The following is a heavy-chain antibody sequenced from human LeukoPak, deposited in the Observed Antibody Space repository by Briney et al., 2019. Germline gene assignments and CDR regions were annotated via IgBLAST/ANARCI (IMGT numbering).Heavy chain of an antibody. J-gene: IGHJ4*02. Sequence: SETLSLNGSVSGGSISSISSYWGGIRQPPGKGLEWIGSIYYSGTPYYNPSLKSRVTISGDTSKNQSSLKLSSVTAEDTAVYYCARGDGSGSYYLLYYFDYWGQGTLVTVSS. CDR3: ARGDGSGSYYLLYYFDY. V-gene: IGHV4-39*01. CDR2: IYYSGTP. D-gene: IGHD3-10*01. CDR1: GGSISSISSY.